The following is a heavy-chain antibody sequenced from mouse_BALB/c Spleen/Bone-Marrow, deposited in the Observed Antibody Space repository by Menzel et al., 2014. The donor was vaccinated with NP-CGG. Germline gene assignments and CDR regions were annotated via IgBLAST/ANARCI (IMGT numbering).Heavy chain of an antibody. CDR1: GYTFTNYF. Sequence: QVHVKQSGAELVKPGASVKLSCKASGYTFTNYFMYWVKQRPGQGLEWIGEINPNNGGTNFNENFKSKATLTLDKSSSTAYMQLSSPTSEDSAVYYCTRSGPGFAYWGHGTLVTVSA. J-gene: IGHJ3*01. CDR3: TRSGPGFAY. CDR2: INPNNGGT. V-gene: IGHV1S81*02.